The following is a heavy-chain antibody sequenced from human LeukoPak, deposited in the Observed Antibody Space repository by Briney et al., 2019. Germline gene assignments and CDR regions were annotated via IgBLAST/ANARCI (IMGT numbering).Heavy chain of an antibody. CDR1: GYTFTSHY. Sequence: ASVKVSCKASGYTFTSHYMHWVRQAPGQGLEWMGIVDPSGGSTSRAQKFQGRVTITRDTSTSTVYMELSSLRSEDTAVFYCARDNTAAGPFDYWGQGTLVTVSS. CDR3: ARDNTAAGPFDY. CDR2: VDPSGGST. V-gene: IGHV1-46*01. D-gene: IGHD6-13*01. J-gene: IGHJ4*02.